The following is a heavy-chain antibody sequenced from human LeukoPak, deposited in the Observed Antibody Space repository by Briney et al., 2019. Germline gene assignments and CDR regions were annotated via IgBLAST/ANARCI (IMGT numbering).Heavy chain of an antibody. CDR3: ARGDAFSGDH. CDR1: GFTFRSYW. J-gene: IGHJ4*02. V-gene: IGHV3-7*04. Sequence: GGSLRLSCAASGFTFRSYWMSWVRQAPGKGLEWVANIHPEGNEKYHVESVKGRFTISRDNPKSSLFLQMNGLRVEDTAVYYCARGDAFSGDHWGQGTLVTVSS. CDR2: IHPEGNEK.